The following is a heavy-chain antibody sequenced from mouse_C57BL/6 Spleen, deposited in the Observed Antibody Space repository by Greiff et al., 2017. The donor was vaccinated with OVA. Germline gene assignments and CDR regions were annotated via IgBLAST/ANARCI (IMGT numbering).Heavy chain of an antibody. CDR2: INYDGSST. V-gene: IGHV5-16*01. CDR1: GFTFSDYY. J-gene: IGHJ2*01. Sequence: EVQRVESEGGLVQPGSSMKLSCTASGFTFSDYYMAWVRQVPEKGLEWVANINYDGSSTYYLDSLKSRFIISRDNAKNILYLQMSSLKSEDTATYYCARDGDSSDFYFDYWGQGTTLTVSS. CDR3: ARDGDSSDFYFDY. D-gene: IGHD3-2*02.